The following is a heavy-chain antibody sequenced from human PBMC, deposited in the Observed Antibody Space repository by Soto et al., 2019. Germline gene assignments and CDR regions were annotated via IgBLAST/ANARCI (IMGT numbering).Heavy chain of an antibody. Sequence: QLQLQESGPGLVKPSETLSLTCTVSGGSISSSSYYWGWIRQPPGKGLEWIGSIYYSGSTYYNPYLKSRVTISVDTSKNQFSLKLSSVTAADTAVYYCARRGGSGSYYIELVGWFDPWGQGTLVTVSS. CDR3: ARRGGSGSYYIELVGWFDP. J-gene: IGHJ5*02. D-gene: IGHD3-10*01. V-gene: IGHV4-39*01. CDR2: IYYSGST. CDR1: GGSISSSSYY.